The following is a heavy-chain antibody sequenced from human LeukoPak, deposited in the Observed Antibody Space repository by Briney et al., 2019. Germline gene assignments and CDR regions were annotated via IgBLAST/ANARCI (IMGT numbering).Heavy chain of an antibody. Sequence: GGSLRLSCAASGFTFSSYGMHWVRQAPGKGLEWVAVISYDGSNKYYADSVKGRFTFSRDNSKNTLYLQMNSLRAEDTAVYYCAKDAHYYDSSGYSDHYYYYGMDVWGQGTTVTVSS. V-gene: IGHV3-30*18. CDR3: AKDAHYYDSSGYSDHYYYYGMDV. CDR2: ISYDGSNK. J-gene: IGHJ6*02. D-gene: IGHD3-22*01. CDR1: GFTFSSYG.